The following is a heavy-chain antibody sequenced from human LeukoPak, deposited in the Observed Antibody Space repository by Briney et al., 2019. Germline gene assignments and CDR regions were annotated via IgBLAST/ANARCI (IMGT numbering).Heavy chain of an antibody. D-gene: IGHD3-16*02. Sequence: GGSLRLSCAASGFTFDDRAMHWVRQGPGKGLERVSGISWNSGGIGYADSVKGRFTISRDNAKHSLYLQMNSLRAEDTALYYCVRDRGLSMYHFDHWGQGTLVTVSS. CDR3: VRDRGLSMYHFDH. CDR1: GFTFDDRA. CDR2: ISWNSGGI. J-gene: IGHJ4*02. V-gene: IGHV3-9*01.